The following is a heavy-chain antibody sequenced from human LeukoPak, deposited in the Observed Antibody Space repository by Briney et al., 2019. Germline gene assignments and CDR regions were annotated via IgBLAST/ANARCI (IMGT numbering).Heavy chain of an antibody. CDR3: ARNDFWSGYADY. D-gene: IGHD3-3*01. Sequence: SETLSLTCTVSGGSISSSRYSWGWIRQPPGKGLEWIGSIYYSGSTYYNPSLKSRVTISVDTSKNQFSLKLSSVTAADTAVYYCARNDFWSGYADYWGQGTLVTVSS. CDR2: IYYSGST. J-gene: IGHJ4*02. V-gene: IGHV4-39*01. CDR1: GGSISSSRYS.